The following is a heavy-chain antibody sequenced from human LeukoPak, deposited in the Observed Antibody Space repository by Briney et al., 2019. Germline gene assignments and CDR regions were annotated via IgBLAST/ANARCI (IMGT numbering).Heavy chain of an antibody. V-gene: IGHV3-7*01. CDR3: ARHYFDSSGYLAGY. D-gene: IGHD3-22*01. Sequence: PGGSLRLSCAASGFTFSSYWMSWVRQAPGKGLEWVANIKQDGSEKYYVDSVKGRFTISRDNAKNSLDLQMNSLRAEDTAVYYCARHYFDSSGYLAGYWGQETLVTVSS. CDR2: IKQDGSEK. CDR1: GFTFSSYW. J-gene: IGHJ4*02.